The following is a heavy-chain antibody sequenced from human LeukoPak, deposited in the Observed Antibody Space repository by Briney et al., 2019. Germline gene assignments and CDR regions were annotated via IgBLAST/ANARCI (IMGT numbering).Heavy chain of an antibody. J-gene: IGHJ5*02. Sequence: SETLSLICTVSGGSIGNSRWSWMRQPPGKGLEWIAYIHYSGSTNSNPSLKSRVTISVDTSKNQFSLRLTSVTPADTAVYYCARGPYCGGGGDCRIWFDPWGQGTLVTVSS. V-gene: IGHV4-59*01. D-gene: IGHD2-21*01. CDR1: GGSIGNSR. CDR2: IHYSGST. CDR3: ARGPYCGGGGDCRIWFDP.